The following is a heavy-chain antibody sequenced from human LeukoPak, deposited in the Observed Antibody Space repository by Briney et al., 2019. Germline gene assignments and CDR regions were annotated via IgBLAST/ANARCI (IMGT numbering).Heavy chain of an antibody. CDR3: AKGELQYLDY. CDR1: GITFSGYA. Sequence: GRSLRLSCAASGITFSGYAMHWVRQAPGKGLEWVALIKYDGSNEYYADSVKGRFTISRDDSKNTLYLQMNSLRAEDTAVYYCAKGELQYLDYWGQGTLVTVSS. V-gene: IGHV3-33*06. CDR2: IKYDGSNE. D-gene: IGHD1-7*01. J-gene: IGHJ4*02.